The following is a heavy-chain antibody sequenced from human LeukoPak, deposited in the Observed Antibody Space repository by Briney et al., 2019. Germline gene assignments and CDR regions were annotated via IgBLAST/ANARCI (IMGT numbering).Heavy chain of an antibody. Sequence: GGSLRLSCVASGFTFSTFWMSWVRQTPEKGLEWVANISPTGSEKYYVDSVKGRFTISRDNAKSSLYLQMNSLTAEDTAIYYCARRYYGDVTNWFGPWGQGTLVTVSS. V-gene: IGHV3-7*01. CDR1: GFTFSTFW. J-gene: IGHJ5*02. D-gene: IGHD4-17*01. CDR3: ARRYYGDVTNWFGP. CDR2: ISPTGSEK.